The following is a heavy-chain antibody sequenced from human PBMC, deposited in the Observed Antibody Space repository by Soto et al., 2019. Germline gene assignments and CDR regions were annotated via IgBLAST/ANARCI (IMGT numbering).Heavy chain of an antibody. Sequence: RESLNLCCKGSGYSFTTYWISWVRQMPGKGLEWMGRIDPSDSYTNYRPSFQGHVTISADKYISTAYLQWSSLKASDTAMYYCARYTAAAGTVYCYGMDVWGQGTTLTVSS. CDR2: IDPSDSYT. D-gene: IGHD6-13*01. J-gene: IGHJ6*02. CDR3: ARYTAAAGTVYCYGMDV. V-gene: IGHV5-10-1*01. CDR1: GYSFTTYW.